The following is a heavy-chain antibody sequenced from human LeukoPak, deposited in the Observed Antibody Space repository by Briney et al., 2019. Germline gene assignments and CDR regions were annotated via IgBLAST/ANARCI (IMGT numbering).Heavy chain of an antibody. CDR2: INPNSGGT. J-gene: IGHJ4*02. V-gene: IGHV1-2*02. Sequence: ASVKVSCKASGYTFTGYYMHWVRQAPGQGLEWMGWINPNSGGTNYAQKFQGRVTMTRDTSISTVYMELSRLRSDDTAMYYCAREGDIVVVAAAIDYWGRGTLVTVSS. CDR3: AREGDIVVVAAAIDY. D-gene: IGHD2-2*02. CDR1: GYTFTGYY.